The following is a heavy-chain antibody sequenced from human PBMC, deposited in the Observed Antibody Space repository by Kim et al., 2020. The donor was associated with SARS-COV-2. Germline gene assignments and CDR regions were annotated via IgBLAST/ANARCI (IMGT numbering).Heavy chain of an antibody. D-gene: IGHD3-9*01. J-gene: IGHJ6*03. Sequence: DSVKGRFAISRDSSENTLYLQVNILRPEDTAVYYCARGLVAHNFYFSYLDVWGNGTTVTVSS. CDR3: ARGLVAHNFYFSYLDV. V-gene: IGHV3-30*09.